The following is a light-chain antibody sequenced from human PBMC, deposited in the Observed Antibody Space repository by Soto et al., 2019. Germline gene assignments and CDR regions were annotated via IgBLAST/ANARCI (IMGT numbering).Light chain of an antibody. CDR3: QQYNDWPPSIT. J-gene: IGKJ5*01. Sequence: EIAMTQSPATLSVSPGERATLSCRASRSVSSNLAWYQQKPGQAPRLLIYGASSRATGVPARFIGSGSGTEFTLTISSLQSEDFAVYSCQQYNDWPPSITFGQGTRLEIK. CDR1: RSVSSN. CDR2: GAS. V-gene: IGKV3-15*01.